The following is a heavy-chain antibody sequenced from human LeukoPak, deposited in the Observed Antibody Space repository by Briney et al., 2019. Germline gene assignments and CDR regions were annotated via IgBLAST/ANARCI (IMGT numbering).Heavy chain of an antibody. CDR3: ARDLPGVANYYGMDV. CDR1: GYTFINYG. J-gene: IGHJ6*02. Sequence: ASVKVSCKASGYTFINYGVTWVRQAPGQGLEWMGRINPNSGGTNYAQKFQGRVTMTRDTSISTAYMELSRLRSDDTAVYYCARDLPGVANYYGMDVWGQGTTVTVSS. CDR2: INPNSGGT. V-gene: IGHV1-2*06. D-gene: IGHD3-3*01.